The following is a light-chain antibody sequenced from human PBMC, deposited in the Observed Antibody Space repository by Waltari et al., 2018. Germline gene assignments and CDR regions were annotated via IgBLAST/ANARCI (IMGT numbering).Light chain of an antibody. CDR2: AAS. V-gene: IGKV1-39*01. CDR1: QSISSY. CDR3: QQSYSTPPN. J-gene: IGKJ3*01. Sequence: DIQMTQSPSSLSASVGDRVTITCRASQSISSYLNWYQQKPGKAPKLLIYAASSLQSGVPSRFSGSGSGTDFTLTISSLQPEDFATYYCQQSYSTPPNFGPGTTVDIK.